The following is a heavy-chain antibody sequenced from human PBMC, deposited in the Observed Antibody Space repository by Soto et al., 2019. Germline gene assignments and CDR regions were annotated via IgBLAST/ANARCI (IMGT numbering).Heavy chain of an antibody. J-gene: IGHJ6*02. CDR1: GYSFTSYW. V-gene: IGHV5-10-1*01. CDR2: IDPSDSYT. Sequence: PGESLKISCKGSGYSFTSYWISWVRQMPVKGLEWMGRIDPSDSYTNYSPSFQGHVTISADKSISTAYLQWSSLKASDTAMYYCAAPKQLSMGYYYGMDVWGQGTTVTVSS. D-gene: IGHD2-2*01. CDR3: AAPKQLSMGYYYGMDV.